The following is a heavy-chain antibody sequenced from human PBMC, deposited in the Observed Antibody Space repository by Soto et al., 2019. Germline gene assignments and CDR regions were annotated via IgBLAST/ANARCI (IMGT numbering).Heavy chain of an antibody. CDR1: GYSISSGYY. J-gene: IGHJ3*02. D-gene: IGHD5-12*01. Sequence: SETLSLTCAVSGYSISSGYYWGWIRQPPGKGLEWIGSIYHSGSTYYNPSLKSRVTISVDTSKNQFSLKLSSVTAADTAVYYCASRGLATNAFDIWGQGTMVTVS. CDR2: IYHSGST. V-gene: IGHV4-38-2*01. CDR3: ASRGLATNAFDI.